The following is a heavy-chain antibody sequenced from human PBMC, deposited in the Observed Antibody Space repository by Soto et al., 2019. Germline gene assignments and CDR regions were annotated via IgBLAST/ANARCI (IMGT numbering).Heavy chain of an antibody. CDR1: GGSFSGYC. J-gene: IGHJ4*02. CDR3: GTKEYSSSLIIHGPPKFDY. CDR2: INHSGST. V-gene: IGHV4-34*01. D-gene: IGHD6-6*01. Sequence: SETLSLTCAVYGGSFSGYCWSWIRQPPGKGLEWIGEINHSGSTNYNRCLKGRVTRSGDTSKNQVSWNLCCLTVSGTAWDYCGTKEYSSSLIIHGPPKFDYWGQGTLVTVSS.